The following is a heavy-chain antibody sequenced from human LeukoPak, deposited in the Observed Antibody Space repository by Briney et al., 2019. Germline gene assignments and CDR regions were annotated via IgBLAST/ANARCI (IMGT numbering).Heavy chain of an antibody. J-gene: IGHJ1*01. CDR1: GYTFPGYY. CDR3: ARDRGGGYYYGSSDYYAEYFQH. Sequence: ASVKVSCKASGYTFPGYYIHWVRQAPGQGLEWMGWINPKSGGTNYAQKFQGRVTMTRDTSISTAYMELSRLRSDDTAVHYCARDRGGGYYYGSSDYYAEYFQHWGQGTLVTVSS. V-gene: IGHV1-2*02. CDR2: INPKSGGT. D-gene: IGHD3-22*01.